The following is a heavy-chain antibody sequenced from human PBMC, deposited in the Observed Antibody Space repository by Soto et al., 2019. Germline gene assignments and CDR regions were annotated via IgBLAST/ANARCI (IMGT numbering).Heavy chain of an antibody. V-gene: IGHV4-30-2*01. CDR1: GGSISSTGYS. J-gene: IGHJ5*02. D-gene: IGHD3-10*01. Sequence: QLQLQESGSGLVKPSQTLSLTCGVSGGSISSTGYSWSWIRQPPGKGLDWIGYIHHAGSTHYNPSLKSRATISVDTSNNQFSLMLTSVTAADTAVYSCARGRFGELFGLYWLDPWGQGTLVTVSS. CDR3: ARGRFGELFGLYWLDP. CDR2: IHHAGST.